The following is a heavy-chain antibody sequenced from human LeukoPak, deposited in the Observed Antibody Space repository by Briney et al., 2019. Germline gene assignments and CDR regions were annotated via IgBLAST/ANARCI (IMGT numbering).Heavy chain of an antibody. D-gene: IGHD2-2*01. V-gene: IGHV3-66*02. CDR3: ARSTRALVPTADDAFDI. CDR1: GLTVSRNY. Sequence: GGSLRLSCAASGLTVSRNYMNWVRQAPGKGLEWVSIIYGGGTTYYADSVKGRFTISRDNSKNTMYLQMNSLRAGDTAVYYCARSTRALVPTADDAFDIWGQGTMVTVSS. J-gene: IGHJ3*02. CDR2: IYGGGTT.